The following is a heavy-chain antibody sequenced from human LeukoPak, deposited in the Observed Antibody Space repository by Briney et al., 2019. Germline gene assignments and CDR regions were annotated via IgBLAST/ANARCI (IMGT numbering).Heavy chain of an antibody. CDR3: ARTSSAFDI. CDR1: GFIFSRYS. CDR2: ISSSTSTI. J-gene: IGHJ3*02. V-gene: IGHV3-48*02. Sequence: GGSLRLSCAPCGFIFSRYSMICVRQATGKGLEWVSYISSSTSTIYYADSVKGRFTISRDNAKNALYLQMNSLRDEDTALYYCARTSSAFDIWGQGTMVTVSS. D-gene: IGHD2-2*01.